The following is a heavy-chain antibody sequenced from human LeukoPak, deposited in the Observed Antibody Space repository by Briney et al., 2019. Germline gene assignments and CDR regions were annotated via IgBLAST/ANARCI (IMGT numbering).Heavy chain of an antibody. J-gene: IGHJ4*02. CDR1: GGSISSYY. V-gene: IGHV4-4*07. CDR2: IYTSEST. D-gene: IGHD3-10*01. Sequence: SETLSLTCTVSGGSISSYYWSWIRQPAGKGLEWIGRIYTSESTNYNPSLKSRVTMLVDTSKNQFSLKLSSVTAADTAVYYCARDRGGFEDDYFDYWGQGTLVTVSS. CDR3: ARDRGGFEDDYFDY.